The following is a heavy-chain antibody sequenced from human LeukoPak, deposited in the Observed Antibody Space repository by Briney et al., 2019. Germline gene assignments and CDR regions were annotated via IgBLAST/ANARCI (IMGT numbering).Heavy chain of an antibody. CDR3: AKVHYYDRSGMGGFDH. CDR1: GFTFSSYA. Sequence: PGGSLRLSCAASGFTFSSYAMSWVRQAPGKGLEWVSAISGGDRSTYYADSVKGRITISRDSSKNTLYLQMNSLRADDTAVYYCAKVHYYDRSGMGGFDHWGQGTLVTVSS. D-gene: IGHD3-22*01. CDR2: ISGGDRST. J-gene: IGHJ4*02. V-gene: IGHV3-23*01.